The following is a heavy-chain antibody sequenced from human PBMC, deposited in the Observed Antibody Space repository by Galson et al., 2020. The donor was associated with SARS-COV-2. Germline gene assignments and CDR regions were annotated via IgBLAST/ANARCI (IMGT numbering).Heavy chain of an antibody. V-gene: IGHV3-72*01. D-gene: IGHD1-26*01. Sequence: PGGSLRLSCAAFGFTLSDHYIDWVRQAPGKGLEWVGRSANKADSHTTEYATSLKDRFIISRTDAENSVYLQMNSLRSEDTAVYYCTRGHSGIDIYAFDIWGQGTWVTVAS. CDR3: TRGHSGIDIYAFDI. CDR1: GFTLSDHY. J-gene: IGHJ3*02. CDR2: SANKADSHTT.